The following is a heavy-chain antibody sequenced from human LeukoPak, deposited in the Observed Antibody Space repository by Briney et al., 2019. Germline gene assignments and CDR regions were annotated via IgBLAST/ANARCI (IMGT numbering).Heavy chain of an antibody. D-gene: IGHD6-19*01. J-gene: IGHJ4*02. CDR3: ARGATAVAGTQIKLYYFDY. Sequence: PSETLSLTCAVYGGSFSGYYWSWIRQPPGKGLEWIGEINHSGSTNYNPSLKSRVTISVDTSKNQFSLKLSSVTAADTAVYYCARGATAVAGTQIKLYYFDYWGQGTLVTVSS. CDR1: GGSFSGYY. V-gene: IGHV4-34*01. CDR2: INHSGST.